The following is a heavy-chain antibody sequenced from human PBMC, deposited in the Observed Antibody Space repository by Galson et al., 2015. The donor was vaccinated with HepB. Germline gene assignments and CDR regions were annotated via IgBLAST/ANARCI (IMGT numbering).Heavy chain of an antibody. CDR2: IYSGGSV. J-gene: IGHJ4*02. D-gene: IGHD3-22*01. V-gene: IGHV3-53*01. CDR1: GFTVSNNY. Sequence: SLRLSCAASGFTVSNNYMTWVRQAPGKGLEWVSAIYSGGSVYYADSVKGRFTISRDNSENTLYLQMNSLRAEDTAVYYCARGTRNYYDSSGYYYDYWGQGTLVTVSS. CDR3: ARGTRNYYDSSGYYYDY.